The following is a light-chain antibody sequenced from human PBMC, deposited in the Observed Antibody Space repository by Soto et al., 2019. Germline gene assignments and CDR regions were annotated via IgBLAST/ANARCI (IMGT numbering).Light chain of an antibody. Sequence: DIPMTQSPSTLSASVGDRVTITCRASQSISSWLAWYQQKPGKAPKLLIYDASSLESGVPSRFSGSGSGTEFTLTISSLQPDDFATYYCQQYKSYFYTFGQGTKLEIK. CDR1: QSISSW. V-gene: IGKV1-5*01. J-gene: IGKJ2*01. CDR3: QQYKSYFYT. CDR2: DAS.